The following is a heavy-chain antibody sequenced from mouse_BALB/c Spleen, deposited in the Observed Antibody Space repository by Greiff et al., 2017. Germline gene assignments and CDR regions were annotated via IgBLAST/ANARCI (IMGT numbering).Heavy chain of an antibody. J-gene: IGHJ1*01. Sequence: VQLQQSGAELVKPGASVKLSCTASGFNIKDTYMHWVKQRPEQGLEWIGRIDPANGNTKYDPKFQGKATITADTSSNTAYLQLSSLTSEDSAVYYCARYGYDWYFDVWGAGTTVTVSS. CDR1: GFNIKDTY. V-gene: IGHV14-3*02. CDR2: IDPANGNT. CDR3: ARYGYDWYFDV. D-gene: IGHD2-2*01.